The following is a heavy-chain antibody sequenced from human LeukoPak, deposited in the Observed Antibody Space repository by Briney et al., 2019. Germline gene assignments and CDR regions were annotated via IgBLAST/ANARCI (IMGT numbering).Heavy chain of an antibody. CDR3: ARYNSAWKTDDY. CDR2: IKQDGSDK. J-gene: IGHJ4*02. D-gene: IGHD6-19*01. Sequence: GGSLRLSCAASGFTFNSYWMTWVRQAPGKGLEWVADIKQDGSDKYYAGPVKGRFTISRDNAKNSLYLQMNSLRAEDTAVYFCARYNSAWKTDDYWGQGTLVTVSS. V-gene: IGHV3-7*03. CDR1: GFTFNSYW.